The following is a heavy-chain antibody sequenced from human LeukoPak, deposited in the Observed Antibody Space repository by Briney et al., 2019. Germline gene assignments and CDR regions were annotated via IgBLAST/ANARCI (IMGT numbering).Heavy chain of an antibody. J-gene: IGHJ4*02. Sequence: GGSLRLSCAASGFTFSSYAMSWVRQAPGKGLEWVSAISGSGGSTYYADSVKGRFTISRDNSKNTLYLQMNSLRAEDTAVYYCARGGGFVVVPAEDYWGQGTLVTVSS. D-gene: IGHD2-2*01. V-gene: IGHV3-23*01. CDR1: GFTFSSYA. CDR2: ISGSGGST. CDR3: ARGGGFVVVPAEDY.